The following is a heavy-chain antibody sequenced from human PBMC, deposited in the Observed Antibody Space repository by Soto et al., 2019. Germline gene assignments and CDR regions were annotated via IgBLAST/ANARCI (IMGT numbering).Heavy chain of an antibody. D-gene: IGHD1-26*01. J-gene: IGHJ5*02. CDR3: ATDGAIVGTARDKLPAP. V-gene: IGHV3-30-3*01. Sequence: QVQLVESGGGVVQPGTSLRLSCAASGFIFNNYAMFWIRQAPGKGLEWVAVISYDGSKEFYSDAVKGRFTVSRDKSKKTVIRQINSLRGEETGVYFCATDGAIVGTARDKLPAPWAKGPLFPVSA. CDR2: ISYDGSKE. CDR1: GFIFNNYA.